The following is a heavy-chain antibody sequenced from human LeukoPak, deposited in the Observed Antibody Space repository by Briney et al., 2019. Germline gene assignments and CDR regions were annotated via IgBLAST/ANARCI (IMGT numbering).Heavy chain of an antibody. D-gene: IGHD3-22*01. Sequence: GGSLRLSCAASGFTFSSYEMNWVRQAPGKGLEWVSYISSSGGTIYYADSVKGRFTISRDNALYLQMNSLRAEDAAVYYCARGTHDYYDSSGYSYYFDYWGQGTLVTVSS. CDR3: ARGTHDYYDSSGYSYYFDY. CDR2: ISSSGGTI. V-gene: IGHV3-48*03. CDR1: GFTFSSYE. J-gene: IGHJ4*02.